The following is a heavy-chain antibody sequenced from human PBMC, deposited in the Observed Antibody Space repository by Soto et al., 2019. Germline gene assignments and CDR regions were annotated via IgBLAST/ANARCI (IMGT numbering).Heavy chain of an antibody. CDR2: IIPLFGTP. CDR3: ASKAACGGDCYAVDS. V-gene: IGHV1-69*06. J-gene: IGHJ4*02. D-gene: IGHD2-21*02. CDR1: GGTFSSNT. Sequence: QVQLVQSGAEVKKPGSSVKISCKASGGTFSSNTINWVRQAAGQGLEWMGGIIPLFGTPNYPEKFQGRVTITADKSTNTEYMELSGLRSEDTAVYYCASKAACGGDCYAVDSWGQGTLVTVS.